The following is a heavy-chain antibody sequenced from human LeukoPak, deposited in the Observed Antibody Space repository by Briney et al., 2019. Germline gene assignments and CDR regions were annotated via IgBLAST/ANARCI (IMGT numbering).Heavy chain of an antibody. CDR3: ARVSYGDYGYYYYMDV. CDR2: INPSGGSA. D-gene: IGHD4-17*01. Sequence: ASVKVSCKASGYTFTSYGISWVRQAPGQGLEWMGIINPSGGSASYAQKFQGRVTMTRNTSISTAYMELSSLRSEDTAVYYCARVSYGDYGYYYYMDVWGKGTTVTISS. CDR1: GYTFTSYG. J-gene: IGHJ6*03. V-gene: IGHV1-46*01.